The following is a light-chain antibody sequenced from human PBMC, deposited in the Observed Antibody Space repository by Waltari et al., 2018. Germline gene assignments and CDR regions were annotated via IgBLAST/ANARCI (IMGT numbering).Light chain of an antibody. Sequence: AIRMTQSPSSFSASTGDRVTITYRASQGIGIYLAWYQQKPGKAPKLLIYAASTLQSGVPSRFSGSGSGTEFTLTISCLQSEDFATYYCQQYYSYPFTFGPGTKVDIK. CDR1: QGIGIY. CDR2: AAS. J-gene: IGKJ3*01. CDR3: QQYYSYPFT. V-gene: IGKV1-8*01.